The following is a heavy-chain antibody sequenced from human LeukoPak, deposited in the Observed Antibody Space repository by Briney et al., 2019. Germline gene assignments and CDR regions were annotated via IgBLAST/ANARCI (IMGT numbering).Heavy chain of an antibody. CDR3: ARGRAIFGVVRLYYFDY. CDR1: GGSFSGYY. J-gene: IGHJ4*02. CDR2: INHSGST. V-gene: IGHV4-34*01. D-gene: IGHD3-3*01. Sequence: SETLSLTCAVYGGSFSGYYWSWIRQPPGKGLEWIGEINHSGSTNYNPSLKSRVTISVDTSKNQFSLKLSSVTAADTAVYYCARGRAIFGVVRLYYFDYWGQGTLVTVSS.